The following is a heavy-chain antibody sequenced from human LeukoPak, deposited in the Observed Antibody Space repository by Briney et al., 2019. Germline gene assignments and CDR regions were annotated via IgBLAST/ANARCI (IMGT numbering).Heavy chain of an antibody. D-gene: IGHD2-15*01. CDR2: IYYSGST. J-gene: IGHJ6*02. CDR3: ARRGYCSGGSCPNYYYYGMDV. CDR1: GGYISSSSYH. V-gene: IGHV4-39*01. Sequence: AETWSLTCTVSGGYISSSSYHWGWIRQPPGKGLEWIGSIYYSGSTYYNPSLKSRVHISVDTSKNQFSLKLISVTAAGTAVYYCARRGYCSGGSCPNYYYYGMDVWGQGTTVTVSS.